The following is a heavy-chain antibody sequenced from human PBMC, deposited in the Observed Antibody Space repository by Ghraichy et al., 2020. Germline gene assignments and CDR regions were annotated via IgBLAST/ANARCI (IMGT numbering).Heavy chain of an antibody. CDR2: ISSSSSYI. D-gene: IGHD3-3*01. CDR1: GFTFSSYS. Sequence: GSLRLSCAASGFTFSSYSMNWVRQAPGKGLEWVSSISSSSSYIYYADSVKGRFTISRDNAKNSLYLQMNSLRAEDTAVYYCARDGGPVPSELYYDFWSGYYKYYGMDVWGQGTTVTVSS. V-gene: IGHV3-21*01. CDR3: ARDGGPVPSELYYDFWSGYYKYYGMDV. J-gene: IGHJ6*02.